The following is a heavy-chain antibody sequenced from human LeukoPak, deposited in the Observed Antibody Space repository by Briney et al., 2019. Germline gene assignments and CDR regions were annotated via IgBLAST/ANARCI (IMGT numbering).Heavy chain of an antibody. CDR3: AREHSSGYYFDAFDI. CDR2: INPNSGGT. V-gene: IGHV1-2*02. J-gene: IGHJ3*02. CDR1: GYTFTGYY. Sequence: ASVKVSCTASGYTFTGYYMHWVRQAPGQGLEWMGWINPNSGGTNYAQKFQGRFTMTRDTSISTAYMELSRLRSDDTAVYYCAREHSSGYYFDAFDIWGQGTMVTVSS. D-gene: IGHD3-22*01.